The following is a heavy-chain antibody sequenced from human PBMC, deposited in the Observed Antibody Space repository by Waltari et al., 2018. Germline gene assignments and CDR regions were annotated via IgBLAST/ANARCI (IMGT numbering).Heavy chain of an antibody. CDR3: ANSPMTTVTTGWFDP. Sequence: EVQLVQSGAEVKKPGATVKISCKVSGYTFTDYYMHWVQQAPGKGLEWMGLVGPEDGETIYAEKFQGRVTITAETATDTAHMELSSLRSEDTAVYYCANSPMTTVTTGWFDPWGQGTLVTVSS. V-gene: IGHV1-69-2*01. D-gene: IGHD4-4*01. CDR2: VGPEDGET. CDR1: GYTFTDYY. J-gene: IGHJ5*02.